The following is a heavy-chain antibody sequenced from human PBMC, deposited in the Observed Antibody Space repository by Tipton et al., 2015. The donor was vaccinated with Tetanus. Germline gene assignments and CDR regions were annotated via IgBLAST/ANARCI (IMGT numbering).Heavy chain of an antibody. CDR1: GYTFTGYY. V-gene: IGHV1-2*02. CDR3: ARDRGDYIYYGMDV. J-gene: IGHJ6*02. CDR2: IDPNSGAT. Sequence: QMQLVQSGAEMKKPGASVKVSCKASGYTFTGYYIYWVRQAPGQGLEWVGWIDPNSGATIYAQNFQGRVTMTRDTSISTVYMELSRLRSDDTAVYYCARDRGDYIYYGMDVWGPGTTVTVSS. D-gene: IGHD2-21*01.